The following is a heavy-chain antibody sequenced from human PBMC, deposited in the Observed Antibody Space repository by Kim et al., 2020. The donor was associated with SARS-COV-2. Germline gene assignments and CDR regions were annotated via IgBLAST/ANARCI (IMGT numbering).Heavy chain of an antibody. D-gene: IGHD3-22*01. CDR2: FDPEDGET. V-gene: IGHV1-24*01. CDR3: ATDLSLGNITMIVARLRFAEYFQH. Sequence: ASVKVSCKVSGYTLTELSMHWVRQAPGKGLEWMGGFDPEDGETIYAQKFQGRVTMTEDTSTDTAYMELSSLRSEDTAVYYCATDLSLGNITMIVARLRFAEYFQHWGQGTLVTVSS. CDR1: GYTLTELS. J-gene: IGHJ1*01.